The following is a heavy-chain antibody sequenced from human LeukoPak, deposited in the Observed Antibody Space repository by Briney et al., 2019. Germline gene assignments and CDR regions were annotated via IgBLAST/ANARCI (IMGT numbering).Heavy chain of an antibody. D-gene: IGHD3-22*01. CDR3: ARQGNYYDSSGYSPQFDP. CDR2: IYHSGST. Sequence: SGTLSLTCAVSGGSISSSSWWSWVRQPPRKGLEWIGEIYHSGSTYYNPSLKSRVTISVDTSKNQFSLKLSSVTAADTAVYYCARQGNYYDSSGYSPQFDPWGQGTLVTVSS. V-gene: IGHV4-4*02. CDR1: GGSISSSSW. J-gene: IGHJ5*02.